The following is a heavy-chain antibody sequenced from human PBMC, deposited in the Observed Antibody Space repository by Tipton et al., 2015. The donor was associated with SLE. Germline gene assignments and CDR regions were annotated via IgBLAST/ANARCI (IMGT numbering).Heavy chain of an antibody. CDR3: ARERYGVFDY. V-gene: IGHV4-59*01. D-gene: IGHD3-16*01. CDR1: GGSISSYY. J-gene: IGHJ4*02. Sequence: TLSLTCTVTGGSISSYYWSWIRQPPGKGLEWIGYISYTGNTNYDPSLKSRVTISVDTSKNQFSLKLSSVTAADTAVYYCARERYGVFDYWGQGTLVTVSS. CDR2: ISYTGNT.